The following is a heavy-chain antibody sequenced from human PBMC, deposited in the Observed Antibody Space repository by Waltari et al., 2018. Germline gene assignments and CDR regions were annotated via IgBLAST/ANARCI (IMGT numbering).Heavy chain of an antibody. J-gene: IGHJ4*02. D-gene: IGHD3-3*01. Sequence: EVQLVESGGGVVQPGRSLRLSCRTSGFTFGDYVMSWIRKSPGKGLELVGFIRTKAFGETAEYAASVEGRFTISRDDSNSIVYLQMNSLKTEDTAVYYCTRDFWREIDFWGQGTLVTVSS. CDR3: TRDFWREIDF. V-gene: IGHV3-49*03. CDR2: IRTKAFGETA. CDR1: GFTFGDYV.